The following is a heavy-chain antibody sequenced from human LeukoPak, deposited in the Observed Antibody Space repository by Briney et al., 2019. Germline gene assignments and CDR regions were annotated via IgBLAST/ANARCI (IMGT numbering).Heavy chain of an antibody. J-gene: IGHJ4*02. CDR3: VRRDTGWNYFDY. CDR1: GGSINSHY. Sequence: SETLSLTCAVSGGSINSHYWGWIRQPPGKGLQWIGDIYSTGKNNYNPSLKSRVTISLDTSKSHLSLNLASVLAADTAIYYCVRRDTGWNYFDYWGQGILVTVSS. CDR2: IYSTGKN. V-gene: IGHV4-4*08. D-gene: IGHD6-19*01.